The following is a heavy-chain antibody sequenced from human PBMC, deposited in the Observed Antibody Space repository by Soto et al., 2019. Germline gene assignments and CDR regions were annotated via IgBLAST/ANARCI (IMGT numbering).Heavy chain of an antibody. D-gene: IGHD3-22*01. CDR3: ARGGRYYDSSGYLFWHAFDI. CDR1: GGTFSSYA. J-gene: IGHJ3*02. CDR2: IIPIFGTA. V-gene: IGHV1-69*05. Sequence: ASVKVSCKASGGTFSSYAISWVRQAPGQGLEWMGGIIPIFGTANYAQKFQGRVTITTDESASTAYMELSSLRSEDTAVYYCARGGRYYDSSGYLFWHAFDIWGQGTMVTVSS.